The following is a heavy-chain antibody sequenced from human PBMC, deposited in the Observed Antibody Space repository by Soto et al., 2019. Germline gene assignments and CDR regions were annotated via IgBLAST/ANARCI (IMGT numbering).Heavy chain of an antibody. CDR3: AHLSWSDDVDF. D-gene: IGHD6-13*01. CDR2: INPDGSAT. Sequence: EVYLVESGGGLVQPGGSLRLSCAASRFTFSSFWMHWVRQAPGKGLVWVSRINPDGSATNYADFVKGRFTISRDNGRNTLYLQMNALRAEDTAMYYCAHLSWSDDVDFWGQGTLVTVSS. J-gene: IGHJ3*01. CDR1: RFTFSSFW. V-gene: IGHV3-74*01.